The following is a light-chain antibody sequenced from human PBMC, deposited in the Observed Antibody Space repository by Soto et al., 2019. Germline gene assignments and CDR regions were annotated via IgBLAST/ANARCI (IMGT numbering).Light chain of an antibody. V-gene: IGKV3-11*01. Sequence: ETVMTQSPATLSVSPGERATLYCRASQSVSSNLAWYQQKPGQAPRLLIYGASNRATGIPARFSGSGSGTDFTLTISSLEPEDFAVYYCQQRSNWPTFGQGTRLENK. CDR1: QSVSSN. CDR3: QQRSNWPT. J-gene: IGKJ5*01. CDR2: GAS.